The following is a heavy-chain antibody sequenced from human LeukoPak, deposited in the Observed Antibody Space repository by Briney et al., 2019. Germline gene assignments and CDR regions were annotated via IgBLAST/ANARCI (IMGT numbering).Heavy chain of an antibody. CDR2: IIPIFGAA. CDR3: ARDYSSSNFPNAFDI. D-gene: IGHD6-13*01. CDR1: GGTFSSYA. V-gene: IGHV1-69*01. Sequence: AASVKVSCKASGGTFSSYAVSWVRQTPGRRLEWMGGIIPIFGAANYAQKFWGRVTITAEESTSMAYMELSIVRSEETAVYYCARDYSSSNFPNAFDIWGQGTMVTVSS. J-gene: IGHJ3*02.